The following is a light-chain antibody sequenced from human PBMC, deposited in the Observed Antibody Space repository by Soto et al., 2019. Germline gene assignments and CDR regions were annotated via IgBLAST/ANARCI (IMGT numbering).Light chain of an antibody. CDR1: QDISNY. J-gene: IGKJ5*01. CDR3: QQYDNFPRAIN. CDR2: DAS. Sequence: DIQMTQSPSSLSASVGDRVTIACQAIQDISNYLPWYQQKPGKAPKLLIYDASNLETGVPSRFSGGGSGTDFTFTISSLQPEDIATYYCQQYDNFPRAINFGQGTRLEIK. V-gene: IGKV1-33*01.